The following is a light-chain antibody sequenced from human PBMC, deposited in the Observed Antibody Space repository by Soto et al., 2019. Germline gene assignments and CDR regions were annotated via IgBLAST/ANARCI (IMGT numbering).Light chain of an antibody. CDR3: QEYNRHSRYT. CDR2: TAS. V-gene: IGKV1-5*03. J-gene: IGKJ2*01. Sequence: DIQMTPSPSPLSASVGDRVTITCRASQSISSWLALYQQKPGKAPKLLIYTASSLESGVPSRLCGSGSRTESTLTISSPQRDDFATYYWQEYNRHSRYTFRERTKLEIK. CDR1: QSISSW.